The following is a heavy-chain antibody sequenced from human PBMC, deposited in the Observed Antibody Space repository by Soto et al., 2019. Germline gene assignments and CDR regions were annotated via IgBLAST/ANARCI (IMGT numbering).Heavy chain of an antibody. J-gene: IGHJ6*02. D-gene: IGHD2-15*01. V-gene: IGHV4-39*01. CDR3: ANEGYCSGGSCYHYYYGMDV. CDR2: IYYDGST. Sequence: QLQLQESGPGLVKPSETLSLTCSVSGGSISSGSYYWGWIRQPPGKGLEWIGNIYYDGSTYYNPSLKSRVTISVDTSKNQFSLNLSSVTAADTAVYYCANEGYCSGGSCYHYYYGMDVWGQGTTVTVSS. CDR1: GGSISSGSYY.